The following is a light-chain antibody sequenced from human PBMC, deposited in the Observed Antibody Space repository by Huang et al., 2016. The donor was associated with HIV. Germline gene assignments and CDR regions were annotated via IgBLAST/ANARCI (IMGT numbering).Light chain of an antibody. Sequence: EIVLTQSPATLSLSPGERATLSCRASQSISTYLAWYQHRPGQSPRLRIYDASKRAGGGTSRCSGRGAGTDVTINISSLEPEDFAVYFCQQRSEWLTFGGGTRVDI. J-gene: IGKJ4*01. CDR1: QSISTY. CDR3: QQRSEWLT. V-gene: IGKV3-11*01. CDR2: DAS.